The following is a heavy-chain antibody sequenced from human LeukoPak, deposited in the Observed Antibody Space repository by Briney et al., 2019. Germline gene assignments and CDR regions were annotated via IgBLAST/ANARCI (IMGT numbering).Heavy chain of an antibody. CDR3: ARGSSGWGNWFDP. Sequence: ASVKVSCKASGYTFTGYYMHWVRQAPGQGLEWMGWINTNSGGTNYAQKFQGRVTMTRDTSISTAYMELSRLRSDDTAVYYCARGSSGWGNWFDPWGQGTLVTVSS. V-gene: IGHV1-2*02. CDR2: INTNSGGT. J-gene: IGHJ5*02. CDR1: GYTFTGYY. D-gene: IGHD6-19*01.